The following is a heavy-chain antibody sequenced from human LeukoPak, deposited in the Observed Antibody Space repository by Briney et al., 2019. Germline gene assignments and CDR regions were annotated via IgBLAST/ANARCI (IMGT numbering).Heavy chain of an antibody. Sequence: SETLSLTCTVSGGSITSSSYYWGWIRQPPGKGLEWIGSIDYSGSTYYNPSLKSRVTISVDTSNNQFSLNLSSVTAADTAMYYCARTDSSGWWFYFDYWGQGTQVTVSS. CDR2: IDYSGST. V-gene: IGHV4-39*07. CDR3: ARTDSSGWWFYFDY. D-gene: IGHD6-19*01. CDR1: GGSITSSSYY. J-gene: IGHJ4*02.